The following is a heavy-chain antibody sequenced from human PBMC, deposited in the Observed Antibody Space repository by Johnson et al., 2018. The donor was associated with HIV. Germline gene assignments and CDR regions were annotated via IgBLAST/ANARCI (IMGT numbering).Heavy chain of an antibody. Sequence: QVQLVESGGGVVQPGRSLRLSCAASGITFSDYAMHWVRQAPGKGLEWVAVISYDGSNKYYADSVKGRFTISRDNSKNTLYLQMHSLRAEDTAVYYWARAGAVGCDALDSWGQGTRVTVSS. CDR3: ARAGAVGCDALDS. V-gene: IGHV3-30-3*01. CDR2: ISYDGSNK. D-gene: IGHD6-19*01. J-gene: IGHJ3*02. CDR1: GITFSDYA.